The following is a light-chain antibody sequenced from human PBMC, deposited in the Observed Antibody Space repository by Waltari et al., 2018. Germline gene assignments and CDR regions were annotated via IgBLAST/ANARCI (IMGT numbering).Light chain of an antibody. V-gene: IGLV2-11*01. CDR3: CSYAGSYIFGV. CDR1: SSDVGGYNY. CDR2: DVN. J-gene: IGLJ2*01. Sequence: QSALTQHRPVSGSPGQSVTISCTGTSSDVGGYNYVSWYQQHPGKAPKLMIHDVNKRPSWVPDRFSGSKSGNTASLTISGLQAEDEADYYCCSYAGSYIFGVFGGGTKLTVL.